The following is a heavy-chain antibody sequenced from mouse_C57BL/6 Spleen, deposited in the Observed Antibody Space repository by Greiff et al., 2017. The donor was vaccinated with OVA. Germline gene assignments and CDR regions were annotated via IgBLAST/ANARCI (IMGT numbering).Heavy chain of an antibody. CDR2: INPSTGGT. CDR1: GYSFTGYY. D-gene: IGHD1-1*01. CDR3: ASSPSYYSGSL. V-gene: IGHV1-42*01. Sequence: VQLQQSGPELVKPGASVKISCKASGYSFTGYYMNWVKQSPEKSLEWIGEINPSTGGTTYNQKFKAKATLTVDKSSSTAYMQLKSLTSEDSAVYYCASSPSYYSGSLWGQGTLVTVSA. J-gene: IGHJ3*01.